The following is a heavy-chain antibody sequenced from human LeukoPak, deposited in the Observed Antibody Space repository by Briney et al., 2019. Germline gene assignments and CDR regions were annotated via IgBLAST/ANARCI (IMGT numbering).Heavy chain of an antibody. CDR2: IYYSGST. J-gene: IGHJ5*02. Sequence: SETLSLTCTVSGGSISSSSYYWGWIRQPPGKGLEWIGNIYYSGSTYYNPSLKSRVTISVDASKNQFSLKLSSVTAADTAVYYCATRVYSSGWYRANWFDPWGQGTLVTVSS. CDR1: GGSISSSSYY. V-gene: IGHV4-39*07. CDR3: ATRVYSSGWYRANWFDP. D-gene: IGHD6-19*01.